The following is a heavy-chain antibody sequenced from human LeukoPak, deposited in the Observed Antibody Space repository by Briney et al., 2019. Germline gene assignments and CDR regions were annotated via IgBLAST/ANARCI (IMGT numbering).Heavy chain of an antibody. V-gene: IGHV1-69*13. J-gene: IGHJ5*02. CDR1: GGTFSSYA. CDR3: ARGERIAAAAQTNWFDP. Sequence: ASVKVSCEASGGTFSSYAISWVRQAPGQGLEWMGGIIPIFGTANYAQKFQGRVTITADESTSTAYMELSSLRSEDTAVYYCARGERIAAAAQTNWFDPWGQGTLVTVSS. CDR2: IIPIFGTA. D-gene: IGHD6-13*01.